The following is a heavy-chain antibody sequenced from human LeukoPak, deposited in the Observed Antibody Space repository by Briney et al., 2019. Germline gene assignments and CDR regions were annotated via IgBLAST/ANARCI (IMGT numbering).Heavy chain of an antibody. CDR2: IYHSGST. D-gene: IGHD2-21*01. J-gene: IGHJ3*02. CDR1: GYSISSGYY. V-gene: IGHV4-38-2*02. Sequence: SETLSLTCTVSGYSISSGYYWGWIRQPPGKGLEWIGSIYHSGSTYYNPSLKSRVTISVDTSKNQFSLKLSSVTAADTAVYYCARDIQIDAFDIWGQGTMVTVSS. CDR3: ARDIQIDAFDI.